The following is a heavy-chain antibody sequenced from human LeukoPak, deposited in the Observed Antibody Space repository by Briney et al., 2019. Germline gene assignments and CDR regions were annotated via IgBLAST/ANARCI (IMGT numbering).Heavy chain of an antibody. Sequence: GVSLRRSCATSGFSCSNYGMLWVRHAPGNGLEWGVVIWNDGTYKYYADSGKGRFTISRDNSKNTLYLQRKSLRAEDTAVYYCAKPTRGSGSFLIDYWGQGTLVTVPS. V-gene: IGHV3-33*06. CDR1: GFSCSNYG. D-gene: IGHD1-26*01. J-gene: IGHJ4*02. CDR3: AKPTRGSGSFLIDY. CDR2: IWNDGTYK.